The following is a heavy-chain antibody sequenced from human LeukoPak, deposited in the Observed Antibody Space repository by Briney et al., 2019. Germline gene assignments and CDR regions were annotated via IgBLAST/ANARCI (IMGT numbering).Heavy chain of an antibody. CDR1: GGSISSYY. J-gene: IGHJ4*02. D-gene: IGHD6-19*01. CDR3: ARGLAVAGIY. Sequence: SETLSLTCTVSGGSISSYYWSWIRQPAGKGLEWIGRIYTSGTTHYNPSLKSRVTMSVDTSKNQFSLKLSSMTAADTAVYYCARGLAVAGIYWGQGTLVTVSS. CDR2: IYTSGTT. V-gene: IGHV4-4*07.